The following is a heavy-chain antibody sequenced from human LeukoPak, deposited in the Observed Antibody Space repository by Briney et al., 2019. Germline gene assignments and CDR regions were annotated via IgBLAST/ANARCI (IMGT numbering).Heavy chain of an antibody. CDR2: IYYSGST. CDR3: ARDVVRLRGAPSPFDY. D-gene: IGHD3-10*01. J-gene: IGHJ4*02. Sequence: PSETLSLTCTVSGGSISSSSYYWGWIRQPPGKGLEWIGSIYYSGSTYYNPSLKSRVTISIDTSKNQFSLKLSSVTAADTAVYYRARDVVRLRGAPSPFDYWGQGTLVAVSS. CDR1: GGSISSSSYY. V-gene: IGHV4-39*07.